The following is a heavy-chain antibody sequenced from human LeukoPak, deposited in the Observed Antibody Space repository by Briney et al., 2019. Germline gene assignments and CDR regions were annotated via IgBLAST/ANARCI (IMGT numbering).Heavy chain of an antibody. D-gene: IGHD6-13*01. CDR3: ARHRYSSSWYEDWFDP. Sequence: SETXSLTCTVSGYPISSGYYWGWIRQPPGEGLEWIGGIYHRGSTYYNPSLKSRVTISVDTSKNQFSLKLSSVTAADTAVYYCARHRYSSSWYEDWFDPWGQGTLVTVSS. V-gene: IGHV4-38-2*02. J-gene: IGHJ5*02. CDR2: IYHRGST. CDR1: GYPISSGYY.